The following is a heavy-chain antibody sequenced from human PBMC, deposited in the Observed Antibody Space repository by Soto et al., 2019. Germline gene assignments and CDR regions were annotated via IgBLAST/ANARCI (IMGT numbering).Heavy chain of an antibody. CDR2: ISAGSEGA. J-gene: IGHJ4*02. V-gene: IGHV3-23*01. CDR3: ARDLWWYLH. D-gene: IGHD2-15*01. CDR1: GFTFSSHA. Sequence: EVQLLESGGGLVQPGGALRLSCAASGFTFSSHAMSWVRKAPGKGLEWISSISAGSEGAYYADSVKGRFTISRDNSNNTRYLQMNSLRAEDTAVYYCARDLWWYLHWGQGTLVTVSS.